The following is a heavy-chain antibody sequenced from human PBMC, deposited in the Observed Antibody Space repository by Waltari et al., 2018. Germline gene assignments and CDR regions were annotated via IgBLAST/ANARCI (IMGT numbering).Heavy chain of an antibody. Sequence: EVQLVESGGGLVQPGGSLRLSCAASGFTFSSYWIHWVRQAPGKGLVWVSFIKEDGSNTRYADPVKGRFSISRDNAKNMLYLQMNSLRVEDTAMYYCSRGGLAGATPDYWGQGALVTVSS. V-gene: IGHV3-74*01. CDR2: IKEDGSNT. D-gene: IGHD1-26*01. CDR3: SRGGLAGATPDY. CDR1: GFTFSSYW. J-gene: IGHJ4*02.